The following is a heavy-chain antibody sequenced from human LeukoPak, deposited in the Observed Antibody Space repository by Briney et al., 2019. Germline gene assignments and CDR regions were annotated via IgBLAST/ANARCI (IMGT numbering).Heavy chain of an antibody. V-gene: IGHV3-30*04. Sequence: GGSLRLSCAASGFTFSSYAMNWVRQAPGKGLEWVAIISYDGRNKYYADSVEGRFTISRDNSKNTLYLQMNSLRDEDTAVYCCARDLNEKATINPACWGQGTLVTVSS. J-gene: IGHJ4*02. D-gene: IGHD5-24*01. CDR3: ARDLNEKATINPAC. CDR1: GFTFSSYA. CDR2: ISYDGRNK.